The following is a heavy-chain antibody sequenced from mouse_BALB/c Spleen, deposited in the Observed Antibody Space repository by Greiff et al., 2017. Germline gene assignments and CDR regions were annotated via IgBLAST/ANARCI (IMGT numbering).Heavy chain of an antibody. CDR1: GFSLTSYG. Sequence: QVHVKQSGPGLVQPSQSLSITCTVSGFSLTSYGVHWVRQSPGKGLVWLGVIWSGGSTDYNAAFISRLSISKDNSKSQVFFKMNSLQANDTAIYYCATYYGNYEDYAMDYWGQGTSVTVSS. CDR2: IWSGGST. D-gene: IGHD2-10*01. J-gene: IGHJ4*01. V-gene: IGHV2-2*02. CDR3: ATYYGNYEDYAMDY.